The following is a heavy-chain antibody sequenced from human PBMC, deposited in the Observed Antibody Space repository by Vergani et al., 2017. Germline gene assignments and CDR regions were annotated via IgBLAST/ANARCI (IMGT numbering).Heavy chain of an antibody. CDR1: GFTFNTYA. V-gene: IGHV3-23*01. CDR3: AKPPAGYRGSYYYFDY. J-gene: IGHJ4*02. D-gene: IGHD1-26*01. Sequence: EVQLLESGGGLVQPGGSLRLSCVASGFTFNTYAMSWVRPAPGKGLEWVSIISAGGSSTYYPDSVKGRFTISRDNSKTTLYLQMDSLRAEDTAVYFCAKPPAGYRGSYYYFDYWGQGTLVTVSS. CDR2: ISAGGSST.